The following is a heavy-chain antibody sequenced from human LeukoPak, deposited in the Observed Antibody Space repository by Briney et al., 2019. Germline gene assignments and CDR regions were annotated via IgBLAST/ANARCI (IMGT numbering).Heavy chain of an antibody. CDR1: GFTFSSYS. J-gene: IGHJ4*02. D-gene: IGHD3-22*01. CDR3: ARGETYYYDSSGYSYFDY. CDR2: ISSSSSYI. V-gene: IGHV3-21*01. Sequence: GGSLRLSCAASGFTFSSYSMNWVRQAPGKGLEWVSSISSSSSYIYYADSVKGRFTISRDNAKNSLYLQMNSLRAEDTAVYYCARGETYYYDSSGYSYFDYWGQGTLVTVSS.